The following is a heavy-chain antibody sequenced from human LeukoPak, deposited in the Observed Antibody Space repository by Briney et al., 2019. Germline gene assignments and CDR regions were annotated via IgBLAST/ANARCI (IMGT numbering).Heavy chain of an antibody. J-gene: IGHJ3*02. D-gene: IGHD6-13*01. CDR3: TRSKSWSTTDAFDI. CDR1: GVTFSMLW. Sequence: GGSPRLSCAASGVTFSMLWMRWVRPAPGKGLVWVSGITGDGSNTTYAGSVKGRFTISRDKAKNTLYLQMSSLRAEETAVYHCTRSKSWSTTDAFDIWGQGKMVTVSS. V-gene: IGHV3-74*03. CDR2: ITGDGSNT.